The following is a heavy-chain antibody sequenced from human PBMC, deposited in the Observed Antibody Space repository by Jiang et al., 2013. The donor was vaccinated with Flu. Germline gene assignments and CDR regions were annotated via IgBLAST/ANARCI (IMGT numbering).Heavy chain of an antibody. D-gene: IGHD6-13*01. CDR3: ARQQGSSWPFDY. CDR2: IYPGDSDT. CDR1: YW. Sequence: YWIGWVRQMPGKGLEWMGIIYPGDSDTRYSPSFQGQVTISADKSISTAYLQWSSLKASDTAMYYCARQQGSSWPFDYWGQGTLVTVSS. J-gene: IGHJ4*02. V-gene: IGHV5-51*01.